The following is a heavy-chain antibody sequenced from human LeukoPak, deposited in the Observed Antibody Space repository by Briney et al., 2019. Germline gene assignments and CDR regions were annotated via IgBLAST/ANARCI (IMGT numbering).Heavy chain of an antibody. CDR3: AREFPMVRGALIFDY. D-gene: IGHD3-10*01. J-gene: IGHJ4*02. CDR2: ISSSGSTI. V-gene: IGHV3-48*03. CDR1: GFTFSSYE. Sequence: GGSLRLSCAASGFTFSSYEMNWVRQAPGKGLEWVSYISSSGSTIYYADSVKGRFTISRDNAKNSLYLQMNSLRAEDTAVYYCAREFPMVRGALIFDYWGQGTLVTVSS.